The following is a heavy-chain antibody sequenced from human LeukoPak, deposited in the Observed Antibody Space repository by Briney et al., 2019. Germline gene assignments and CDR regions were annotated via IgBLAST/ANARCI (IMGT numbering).Heavy chain of an antibody. J-gene: IGHJ4*02. V-gene: IGHV4-59*08. Sequence: SETLSLTCTVSGGSISSYYWSWIRQPPGKGLEWIGYIYYSGSTNYNPSLKSRVTISVDTSKNQFSLKLSSVTAADTAVYYCASGSYGDYVPGWDYWGQGTLVTVSS. CDR1: GGSISSYY. CDR3: ASGSYGDYVPGWDY. CDR2: IYYSGST. D-gene: IGHD4-17*01.